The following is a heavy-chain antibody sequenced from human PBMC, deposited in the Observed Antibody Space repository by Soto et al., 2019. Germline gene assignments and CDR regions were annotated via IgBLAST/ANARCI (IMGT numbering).Heavy chain of an antibody. CDR1: GDSISSYY. CDR3: ARALTAAAGLYFDY. CDR2: IHTTENT. Sequence: QVQLQESGPGLVKPSETLSLTCTVSGDSISSYYWSWIRQPAGKGMEWIGRIHTTENTNYNPSLRSRVTMSVDTSNSQFALKLTSMTAADTAVYYCARALTAAAGLYFDYWGQGTLVTVGS. J-gene: IGHJ4*02. V-gene: IGHV4-4*07. D-gene: IGHD6-13*01.